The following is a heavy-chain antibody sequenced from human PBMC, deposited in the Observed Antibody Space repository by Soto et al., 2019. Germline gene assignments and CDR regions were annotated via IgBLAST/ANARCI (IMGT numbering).Heavy chain of an antibody. CDR3: ARGLNYDFWSGYRKKNWFDP. CDR1: GGSFSGYY. J-gene: IGHJ5*02. V-gene: IGHV4-34*01. D-gene: IGHD3-3*01. CDR2: INHSGST. Sequence: SETLSLTCAVYGGSFSGYYWSWIRQPPGKGLEWIGEINHSGSTNYNPSLKSRVTISVDTSKNQFSLKLSSVTAADTAVYYCARGLNYDFWSGYRKKNWFDPWGQGTLVTVSS.